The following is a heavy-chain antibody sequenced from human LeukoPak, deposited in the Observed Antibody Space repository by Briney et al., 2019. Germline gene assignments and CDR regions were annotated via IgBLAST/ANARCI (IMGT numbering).Heavy chain of an antibody. D-gene: IGHD4-17*01. J-gene: IGHJ4*02. V-gene: IGHV3-7*01. CDR2: IKQDGSEK. CDR1: GFTFSSYW. CDR3: ASGLLRSDY. Sequence: GGSLRLSCAASGFTFSSYWMSWVRQAPGKGLEWVANIKQDGSEKYYVDSVKGRFTISRDDAKNSLYLQMNSLTAEDTAVYYCASGLLRSDYWGQGTLVTVSS.